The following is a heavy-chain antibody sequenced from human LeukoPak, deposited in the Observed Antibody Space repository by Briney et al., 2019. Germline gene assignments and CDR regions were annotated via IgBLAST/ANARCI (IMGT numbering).Heavy chain of an antibody. V-gene: IGHV3-21*01. CDR3: ARDEGAAAEYYYYYGMDV. D-gene: IGHD6-13*01. CDR2: ISSSSSYI. J-gene: IGHJ6*02. CDR1: GFTFSSYS. Sequence: GGSLRLSCAASGFTFSSYSMNWVRQAPGKGLEWVSSISSSSSYIYYADSVKGRFTISRDNAKNSLYPQMNSLRAEDTAVYYCARDEGAAAEYYYYYGMDVWGQGTTVTVSS.